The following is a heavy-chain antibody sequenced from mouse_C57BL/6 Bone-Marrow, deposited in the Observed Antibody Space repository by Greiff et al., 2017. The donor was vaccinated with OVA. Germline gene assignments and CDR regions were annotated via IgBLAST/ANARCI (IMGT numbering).Heavy chain of an antibody. Sequence: EVQLQESGPELVKPGASVKISCTASGYSFTGYYMNWVKQSPETSLEWIGEINPSTGGTYYNQKFKAKATWSVDKSSITAYMQLKSLTSEDSAFYYCAGGGTSPFAYWGQRNLVTVSA. CDR3: AGGGTSPFAY. D-gene: IGHD4-1*01. CDR2: INPSTGGT. J-gene: IGHJ3*01. V-gene: IGHV1-42*01. CDR1: GYSFTGYY.